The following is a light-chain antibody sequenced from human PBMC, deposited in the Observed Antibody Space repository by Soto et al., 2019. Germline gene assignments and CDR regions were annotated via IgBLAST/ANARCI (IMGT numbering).Light chain of an antibody. V-gene: IGKV1-33*01. Sequence: DIQMTQSPSSLSASVGDRVTISVRASQSISSYLNWYQQKPGKAPKLLIYAASSLQSGVPSRFSGSGSGTDFTFTISSLQPEDIATYYCQQYDNLPITFGQGTRLEIK. J-gene: IGKJ5*01. CDR1: QSISSY. CDR3: QQYDNLPIT. CDR2: AAS.